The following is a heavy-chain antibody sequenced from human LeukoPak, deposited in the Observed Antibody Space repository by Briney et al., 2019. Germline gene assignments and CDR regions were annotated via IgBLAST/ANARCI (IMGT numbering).Heavy chain of an antibody. CDR2: IYYSGST. V-gene: IGHV4-30-4*08. CDR3: ARDGRLWQQPFDY. D-gene: IGHD6-13*01. J-gene: IGHJ4*02. Sequence: SSETLSLTCTVSGGSISSGDYYWSWIRQPPGKGLEWIGYIYYSGSTYYNPSLKSRVTISVDTSKNQFSLKLSSVTAADTAAYYCARDGRLWQQPFDYWGQGTLVTVSS. CDR1: GGSISSGDYY.